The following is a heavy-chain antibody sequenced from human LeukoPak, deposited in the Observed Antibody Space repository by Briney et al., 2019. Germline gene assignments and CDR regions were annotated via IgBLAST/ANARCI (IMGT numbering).Heavy chain of an antibody. CDR1: GFTFSSYA. CDR2: ISVDGSHT. V-gene: IGHV3-23*01. Sequence: GGSLLLSCAASGFTFSSYAMSWVRQAPGKGLEWVSAISVDGSHTYYADSLKGRFTISRDNSKNTLSLQMNSLRVEDTAVYYCAKCYDTSGRRASDIWGQGTMVTVSS. D-gene: IGHD3-22*01. CDR3: AKCYDTSGRRASDI. J-gene: IGHJ3*02.